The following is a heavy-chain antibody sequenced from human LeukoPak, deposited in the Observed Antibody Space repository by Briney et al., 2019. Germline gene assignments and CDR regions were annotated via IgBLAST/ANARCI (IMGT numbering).Heavy chain of an antibody. CDR1: GFTFDDYG. D-gene: IGHD3-10*01. V-gene: IGHV3-20*04. Sequence: GGSLRLSCAASGFTFDDYGMSWVRQAPGKGLEWVSGIYWNGGNTGYADSVKGRFTISRDNAKNSLYLQMNSLRAEDSALYYCARDLYGEKSLDYWGQGTLVTVSS. CDR3: ARDLYGEKSLDY. CDR2: IYWNGGNT. J-gene: IGHJ4*02.